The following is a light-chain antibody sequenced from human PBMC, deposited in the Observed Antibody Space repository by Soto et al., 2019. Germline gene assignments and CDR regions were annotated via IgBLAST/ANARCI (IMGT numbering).Light chain of an antibody. CDR1: SGDIGDYNY. Sequence: QSALTQPASVSGSPGQSITISCTGSSGDIGDYNYVSWYKQHPGKAPKLMIYDVTNRPSGVSNRFSGSKSGNTASLTISGLQAEDVADYYCSSYTSTNFVIFGGGTKVTVL. V-gene: IGLV2-14*03. CDR2: DVT. J-gene: IGLJ2*01. CDR3: SSYTSTNFVI.